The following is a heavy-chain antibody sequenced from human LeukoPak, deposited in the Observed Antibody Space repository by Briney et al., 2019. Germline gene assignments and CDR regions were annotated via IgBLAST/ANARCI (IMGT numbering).Heavy chain of an antibody. CDR1: GGSISSYY. D-gene: IGHD3-22*01. CDR3: ARPRADYDSSGYLRDRNYYYFYMDV. J-gene: IGHJ6*03. CDR2: IYYSGST. Sequence: SETRSLTCTVSGGSISSYYWSWIRQPPGKAREWIGYIYYSGSTNYNPSLKSRLTISVDTSKNQFSLKLSSVTAADTAVYYCARPRADYDSSGYLRDRNYYYFYMDVWGKGTTVTVSS. V-gene: IGHV4-59*01.